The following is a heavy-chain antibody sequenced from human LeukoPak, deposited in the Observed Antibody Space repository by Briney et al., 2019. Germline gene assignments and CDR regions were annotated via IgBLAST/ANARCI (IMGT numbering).Heavy chain of an antibody. D-gene: IGHD3-10*01. J-gene: IGHJ5*02. CDR2: IRGNGDET. CDR1: GFTFYRHS. Sequence: GGSLRLSCTASGFTFYRHSMTWVRQAPGKGLEWVSAIRGNGDETFYAVSVKGRFTISRDNSKNTLYLQMNRLRDEDTALYYCAKHLISWSYFDDWAQGILVTVSS. CDR3: AKHLISWSYFDD. V-gene: IGHV3-23*01.